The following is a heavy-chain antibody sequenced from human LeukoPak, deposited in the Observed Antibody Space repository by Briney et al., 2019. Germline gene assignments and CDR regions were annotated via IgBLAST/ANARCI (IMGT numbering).Heavy chain of an antibody. J-gene: IGHJ6*03. Sequence: SETLSLTCAVYGGSFSGYYWSWIRQPPGKGLEWIGEINHSGSTNYNPSLKSRVTISVDTSKNQFSLKLSSVTAADTAVYYCARATMIVGLGYYYYMDVWGKGTTVTVSS. CDR3: ARATMIVGLGYYYYMDV. CDR2: INHSGST. CDR1: GGSFSGYY. D-gene: IGHD3-22*01. V-gene: IGHV4-34*01.